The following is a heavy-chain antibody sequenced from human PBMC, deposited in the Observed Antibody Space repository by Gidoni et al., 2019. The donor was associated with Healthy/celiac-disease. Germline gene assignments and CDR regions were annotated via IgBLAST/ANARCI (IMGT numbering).Heavy chain of an antibody. D-gene: IGHD3-10*01. J-gene: IGHJ4*02. CDR3: TTDPNRYITMVRGVPIDY. CDR1: GLTLSNAW. Sequence: EVQLVESGGGVVKPGGYRRPPWAAPGLTLSNAWTSWVRQAPGKGQEGIGRVKSKTDGGTTDYAAPVNGRFTISRDDSKNTLYLQMTSLKPEDTAVYYCTTDPNRYITMVRGVPIDYWGQGTLVTVSS. V-gene: IGHV3-15*01. CDR2: VKSKTDGGTT.